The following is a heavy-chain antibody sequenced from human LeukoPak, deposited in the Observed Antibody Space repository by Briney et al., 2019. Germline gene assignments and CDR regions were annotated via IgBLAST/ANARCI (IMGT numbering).Heavy chain of an antibody. CDR2: IYHSGST. CDR1: GYSISSGYY. Sequence: SETLSLTCTVSGYSISSGYYWGWIRQPPGKGLEWIGSIYHSGSTYYNPSLKSRVTISVDTSKNQFSLKLSSVTAADTAVYYCAREDPYGSGPDYWGQGTLVTVSS. D-gene: IGHD3-10*01. V-gene: IGHV4-38-2*02. J-gene: IGHJ4*02. CDR3: AREDPYGSGPDY.